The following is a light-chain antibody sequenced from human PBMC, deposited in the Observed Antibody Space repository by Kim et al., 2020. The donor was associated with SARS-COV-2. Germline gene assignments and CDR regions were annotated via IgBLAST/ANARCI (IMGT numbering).Light chain of an antibody. V-gene: IGLV1-51*01. CDR3: GTWDNSLSAGV. CDR1: NSTIGTNY. J-gene: IGLJ3*02. CDR2: DDN. Sequence: GQKVTMSCSGSNSTIGTNYVAWYQQLPGTAPNLLIDDDNTRPSGIPDRFSGSKSGTSATLGITGLQTGDEADYYCGTWDNSLSAGVFGGGTQLTVL.